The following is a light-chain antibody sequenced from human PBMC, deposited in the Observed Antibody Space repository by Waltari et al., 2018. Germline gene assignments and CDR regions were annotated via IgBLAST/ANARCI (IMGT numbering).Light chain of an antibody. CDR3: HQYFKLPRT. CDR2: WAS. CDR1: QSVLDSSNNENY. J-gene: IGKJ1*01. V-gene: IGKV4-1*01. Sequence: DLVMTQSPDSLAVSLGERATINCKSRQSVLDSSNNENYLAWYQQKPGQPPKLLIYWASTRESGVPDRISGSGSGTDFTLTISSLQAEDVAVYYCHQYFKLPRTFGQGTKVEIK.